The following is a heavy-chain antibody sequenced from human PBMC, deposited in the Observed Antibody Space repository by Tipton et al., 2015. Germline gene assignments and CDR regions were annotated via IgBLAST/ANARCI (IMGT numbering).Heavy chain of an antibody. Sequence: SLRLSCAASGFIFSDYYMSWIRQAPGKGLEWVGYISSSGKTMFYADSVKGRFSISRDDAKTSLYLQMNSLRVEDTAVYYCARDVPKTGDNDSGIDCWGQGTLVTVSS. D-gene: IGHD1-14*01. CDR2: ISSSGKTM. CDR1: GFIFSDYY. V-gene: IGHV3-11*01. CDR3: ARDVPKTGDNDSGIDC. J-gene: IGHJ4*02.